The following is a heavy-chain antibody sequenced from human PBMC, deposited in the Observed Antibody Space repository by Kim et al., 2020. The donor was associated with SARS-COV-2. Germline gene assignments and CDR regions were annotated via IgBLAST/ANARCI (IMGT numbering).Heavy chain of an antibody. CDR1: GFTFSDYY. J-gene: IGHJ5*02. D-gene: IGHD3-22*01. Sequence: GGSLRLSCAASGFTFSDYYMSWIRQAPGKGLEWVSYISSSGSTIYYADSVKGRFTISRDNAKNSLYLQMNSLRAEDTAVYYCASNYYDSSGYYSEDWFDPWGQGTLVTVSS. CDR2: ISSSGSTI. CDR3: ASNYYDSSGYYSEDWFDP. V-gene: IGHV3-11*01.